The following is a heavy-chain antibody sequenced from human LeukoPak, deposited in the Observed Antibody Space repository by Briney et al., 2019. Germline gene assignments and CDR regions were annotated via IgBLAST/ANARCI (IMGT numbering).Heavy chain of an antibody. Sequence: ASVKVSCKASGGTFSSYAISWVRQAPGQGLEWMGWISAYNGNTNYAQRLQGRVTMTTDTSTSTAYMELRSLRSDDTAVYYCARTSPIVVVTAELTEFDYWGQGTLVTVSS. D-gene: IGHD2-21*02. CDR1: GGTFSSYA. V-gene: IGHV1-18*01. CDR2: ISAYNGNT. J-gene: IGHJ4*02. CDR3: ARTSPIVVVTAELTEFDY.